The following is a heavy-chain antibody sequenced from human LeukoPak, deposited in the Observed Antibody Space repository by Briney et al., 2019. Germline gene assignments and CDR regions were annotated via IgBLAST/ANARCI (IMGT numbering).Heavy chain of an antibody. CDR1: GGSISSYY. D-gene: IGHD6-13*01. Sequence: SETKSLTCTVSGGSISSYYWNWLRQPPGKGLEWIGYIYYSGSTNYNPSLKSRVTISVDTSKNQFSLKLSSVTAADTAVYYCARVKGGIAAAGLLDPWGQGTLVTVSS. CDR2: IYYSGST. CDR3: ARVKGGIAAAGLLDP. J-gene: IGHJ5*02. V-gene: IGHV4-59*01.